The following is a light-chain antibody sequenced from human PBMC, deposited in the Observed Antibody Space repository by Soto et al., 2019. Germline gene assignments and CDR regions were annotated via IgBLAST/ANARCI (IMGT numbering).Light chain of an antibody. CDR3: QKRSKWNRYT. J-gene: IGKJ2*01. CDR1: QSVYSF. CDR2: DES. V-gene: IGKV3-11*01. Sequence: EIVLTQSPATLSLSPGESVTLSCRASQSVYSFLAGYQQKPGQAPRLLIYDESYRATVIPARFSGSGSGTDFSLTISSLEPEYLAFYYCQKRSKWNRYTFGHGTKLELK.